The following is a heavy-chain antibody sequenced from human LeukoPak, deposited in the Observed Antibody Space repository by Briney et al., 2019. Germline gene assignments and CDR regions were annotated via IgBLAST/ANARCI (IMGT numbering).Heavy chain of an antibody. J-gene: IGHJ3*02. CDR2: IRYDGSNK. CDR1: GFTFSSYA. Sequence: GGSLRLSCAASGFTFSSYAMGWVRQAPGKGLEWVAFIRYDGSNKYYADSVKGRFTISRDNSKNTLYLQMNSLRAEDTAVYYCAKDRSALRYFDWLGDAFDIWGQGTMVTVSS. CDR3: AKDRSALRYFDWLGDAFDI. V-gene: IGHV3-30*02. D-gene: IGHD3-9*01.